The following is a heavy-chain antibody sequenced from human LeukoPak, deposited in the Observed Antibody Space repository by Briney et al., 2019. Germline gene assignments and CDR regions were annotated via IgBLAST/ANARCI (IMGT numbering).Heavy chain of an antibody. CDR1: GYSFTSYW. J-gene: IGHJ6*02. V-gene: IGHV5-51*01. CDR3: ALPPYSSSWYFHYYGMDV. D-gene: IGHD6-13*01. CDR2: IYPGDSDT. Sequence: GESLKISCKGSGYSFTSYWIGWVRQMPGKGLEWMGIIYPGDSDTRYSPSFQGQVTISADKSISTAYLQWSSLKASDTAMYYCALPPYSSSWYFHYYGMDVWGQGTTVTVSS.